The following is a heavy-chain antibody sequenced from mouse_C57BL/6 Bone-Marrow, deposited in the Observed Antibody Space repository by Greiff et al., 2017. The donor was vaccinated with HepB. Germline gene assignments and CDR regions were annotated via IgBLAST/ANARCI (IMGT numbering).Heavy chain of an antibody. CDR1: GYTFTSYW. CDR2: IYPGSGST. V-gene: IGHV1-55*01. D-gene: IGHD1-1*01. CDR3: ARRYYGSSWYFDV. Sequence: VQLQQPGAELMKPGASVKMSCKASGYTFTSYWITWVKQRPGQGLEWIGDIYPGSGSTNYNEKFKSKATLTVDTSSSTAYMQLSSLTSEDSAVYYCARRYYGSSWYFDVWGTGTTVTVSS. J-gene: IGHJ1*03.